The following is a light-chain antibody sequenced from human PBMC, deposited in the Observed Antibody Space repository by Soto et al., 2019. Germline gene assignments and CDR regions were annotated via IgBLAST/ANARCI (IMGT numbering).Light chain of an antibody. CDR2: WAS. Sequence: DFVMTQSLDSLAVSLGERATINCKSSQSVLSTSNNKNYLAWFQHKPGQPPKLVIYWASVRTSGVPDRFSGSRSGAEFTLTINSLQSEDFAVYYCQPYNNWPLTFGGGTKVDIK. J-gene: IGKJ4*01. V-gene: IGKV4-1*01. CDR3: QPYNNWPLT. CDR1: QSVLSTSNNKNY.